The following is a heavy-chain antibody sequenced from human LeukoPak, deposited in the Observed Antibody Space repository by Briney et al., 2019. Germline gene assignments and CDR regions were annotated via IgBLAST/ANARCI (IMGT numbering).Heavy chain of an antibody. Sequence: ASVKVSCKASGYTFTGYYMHWVRQAPGQGLEWIGWINPNSGGTNYAQKFQGWVTMTRDTSISTAYMELSRLRSDDTAVYYCASSLLTYYYGSGSLDYWGQGTLVTVSS. CDR1: GYTFTGYY. J-gene: IGHJ4*02. CDR3: ASSLLTYYYGSGSLDY. V-gene: IGHV1-2*04. D-gene: IGHD3-10*01. CDR2: INPNSGGT.